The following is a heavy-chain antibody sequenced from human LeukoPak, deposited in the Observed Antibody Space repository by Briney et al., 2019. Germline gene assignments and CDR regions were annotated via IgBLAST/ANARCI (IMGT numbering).Heavy chain of an antibody. CDR3: ARPTGTTYPFDY. J-gene: IGHJ4*02. Sequence: SETLSLTCTVSGGSISSYYWSWIRQPPGKGLEWIGYIYYSGSTNYNPSLKSRVTISVDPSKNQLYLQLNSVTAADTAVYYCARPTGTTYPFDYWGQGTLATVSS. D-gene: IGHD1-7*01. CDR1: GGSISSYY. V-gene: IGHV4-59*01. CDR2: IYYSGST.